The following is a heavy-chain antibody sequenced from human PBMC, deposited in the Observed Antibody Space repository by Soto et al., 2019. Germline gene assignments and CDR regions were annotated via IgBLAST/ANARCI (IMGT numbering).Heavy chain of an antibody. CDR1: GYTFTSYG. V-gene: IGHV1-18*01. D-gene: IGHD6-19*01. Sequence: QVQLVQSGAEVKKPGASVKVSCKASGYTFTSYGISWVRQAPGQGLEWMGWISAYNGNTNYAQKLQGRVTMTTDTSTSTAYMELRSLRSDHTAVYYCARAYSSGWWRYRGPPDFDYWGQGTLVTVSS. CDR2: ISAYNGNT. CDR3: ARAYSSGWWRYRGPPDFDY. J-gene: IGHJ4*02.